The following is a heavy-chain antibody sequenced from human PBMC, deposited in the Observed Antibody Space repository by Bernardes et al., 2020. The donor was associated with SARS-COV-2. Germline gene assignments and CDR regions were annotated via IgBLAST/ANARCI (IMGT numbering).Heavy chain of an antibody. J-gene: IGHJ5*02. D-gene: IGHD2-15*01. CDR2: ISSDSSYT. CDR3: ARGLYCSGGSCYSRDNWFAP. CDR1: GFPFSSYS. Sequence: GSLRLSCAASGFPFSSYSMNWVRQAPGKGLEWVSSISSDSSYTFYADSVKGRFTISRDNAKNSLYLQLNSLRAEDTAVYYCARGLYCSGGSCYSRDNWFAPWGQGTLVTVSS. V-gene: IGHV3-21*01.